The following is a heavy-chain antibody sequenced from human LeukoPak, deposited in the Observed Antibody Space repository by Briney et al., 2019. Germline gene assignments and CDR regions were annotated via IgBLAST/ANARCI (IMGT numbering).Heavy chain of an antibody. CDR1: GYTFTSYG. V-gene: IGHV1-18*01. J-gene: IGHJ4*02. Sequence: GASVKVSCKASGYTFTSYGISWVRQAPGQGLEWMGWISAYNGNTNYAQKLQGRVTMTTDTSTSTAYMELRSLRSDDTAVYYCARGLYCSSTSCSKDYWGQGTLVTVSS. CDR2: ISAYNGNT. D-gene: IGHD2-2*01. CDR3: ARGLYCSSTSCSKDY.